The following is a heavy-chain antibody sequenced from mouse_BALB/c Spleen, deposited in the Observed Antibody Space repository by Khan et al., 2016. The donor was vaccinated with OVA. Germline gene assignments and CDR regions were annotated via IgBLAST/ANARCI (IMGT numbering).Heavy chain of an antibody. CDR2: ISSGGSYT. J-gene: IGHJ2*01. Sequence: EVELVESGGGLVKPGGSLKFSCAASGFTFSNYGMSWVRQTPEKRLEWVATISSGGSYTYYPDSVKGRFTISRDNANNTLYLKMSSLRSEDTAMYYCARTPGYYRSNYFDYWGQGTTLTVSS. CDR3: ARTPGYYRSNYFDY. V-gene: IGHV5-9-3*01. CDR1: GFTFSNYG. D-gene: IGHD1-1*01.